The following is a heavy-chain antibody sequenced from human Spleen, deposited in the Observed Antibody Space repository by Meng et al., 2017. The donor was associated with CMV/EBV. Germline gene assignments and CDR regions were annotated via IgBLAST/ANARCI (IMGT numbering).Heavy chain of an antibody. D-gene: IGHD3-10*01. CDR1: GFTFSSYS. J-gene: IGHJ4*02. Sequence: AASGFTFSSYSMNWVRQAPGKGLEWVSSISSSSSYIYYADSVKGRFTISRDNAKNSLYLQMNSLRAEDTAVYYCARDARPYGSGVDYWGQGTLVTVSS. V-gene: IGHV3-21*01. CDR3: ARDARPYGSGVDY. CDR2: ISSSSSYI.